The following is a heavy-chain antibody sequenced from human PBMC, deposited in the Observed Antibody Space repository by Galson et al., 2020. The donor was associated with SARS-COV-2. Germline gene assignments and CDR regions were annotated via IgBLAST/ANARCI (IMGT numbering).Heavy chain of an antibody. CDR1: GYTFTDYY. CDR2: INPQTGGT. CDR3: ERHRYYDVLTGYIVDV. D-gene: IGHD3-9*01. J-gene: IGHJ6*02. V-gene: IGHV1-2*02. Sequence: ASVKVSCQASGYTFTDYYIHWVRQAPGQRLEWMGWINPQTGGTNYAQTFEGRVTMTRDTPITTAYMELSRLRADDTAVSYCERHRYYDVLTGYIVDVGGQGTMVTVSS.